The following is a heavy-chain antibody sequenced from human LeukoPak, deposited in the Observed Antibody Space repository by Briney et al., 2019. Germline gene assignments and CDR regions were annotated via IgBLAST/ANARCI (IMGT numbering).Heavy chain of an antibody. D-gene: IGHD5-18*01. CDR1: GYTFTSYY. Sequence: ASVKVSCKASGYTFTSYYMHWVRQAPGQGLEGMGIINPSGGSTSYAQKFQGRVTMTRDMSTSTVYMELSSLRSEDTAVYYCAREGSRGYSYGYSDYWGQGTLVTVSS. CDR3: AREGSRGYSYGYSDY. CDR2: INPSGGST. V-gene: IGHV1-46*01. J-gene: IGHJ4*02.